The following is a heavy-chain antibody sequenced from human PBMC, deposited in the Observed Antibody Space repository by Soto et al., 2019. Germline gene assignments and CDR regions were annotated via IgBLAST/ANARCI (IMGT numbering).Heavy chain of an antibody. CDR3: ALQSPFPYYYYGMDV. Sequence: QVQLQESGPGLVKPSGTLSLTCAVSGGSISSSNWWSWVRQPPGKGLEWIGEIYHSGSTNYNPSLKGRVTISVDKSTNQFSLKLSSVTAADTAVYYCALQSPFPYYYYGMDVWGQGTTVTVSS. J-gene: IGHJ6*02. V-gene: IGHV4-4*02. CDR1: GGSISSSNW. D-gene: IGHD1-1*01. CDR2: IYHSGST.